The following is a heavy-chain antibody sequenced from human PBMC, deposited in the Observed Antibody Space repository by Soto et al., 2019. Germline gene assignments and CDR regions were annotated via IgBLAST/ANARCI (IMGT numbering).Heavy chain of an antibody. CDR3: ARGGGVGVAGSAAFDM. J-gene: IGHJ3*02. CDR2: INPATGAA. D-gene: IGHD3-3*01. Sequence: QLHLVQSGAVVKKPGASVTVSCSASGYPVTAYYMHWVRQAPGRGLEWMGGINPATGAAKYTQTFQGRVHMARDQSTSTVFMELSGLTSEDTAVFYCARGGGVGVAGSAAFDMWGQGTLVTVSS. CDR1: GYPVTAYY. V-gene: IGHV1-2*02.